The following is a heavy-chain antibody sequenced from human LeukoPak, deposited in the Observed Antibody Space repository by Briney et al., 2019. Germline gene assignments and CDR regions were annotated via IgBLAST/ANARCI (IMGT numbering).Heavy chain of an antibody. V-gene: IGHV4-59*01. CDR2: IYYSGSI. CDR3: AGLQVGATVLDH. D-gene: IGHD1-26*01. J-gene: IGHJ4*02. CDR1: GASISSYY. Sequence: PSETLSLTCTVSGASISSYYWTWIRQPPGKELEWVGHIYYSGSIYYNPSLESRVTISIDTSESQFSLKLASLTAADTAVYFCAGLQVGATVLDHWGQGTLVTVSS.